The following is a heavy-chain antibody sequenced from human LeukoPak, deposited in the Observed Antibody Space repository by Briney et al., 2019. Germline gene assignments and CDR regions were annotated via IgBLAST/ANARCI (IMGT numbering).Heavy chain of an antibody. D-gene: IGHD6-13*01. V-gene: IGHV4-59*08. CDR2: IYYSGST. CDR3: ARHYSSSWYGTAYYYYGMDV. J-gene: IGHJ6*02. CDR1: GGSISSYY. Sequence: NSSETLSLTCTVSGGSISSYYWSWIRQPPGKGLEWIGYIYYSGSTNYNPFLKSRVTISVDTSKNQFSLKLSSVTAADTAVYYCARHYSSSWYGTAYYYYGMDVWGQGTTVTVSS.